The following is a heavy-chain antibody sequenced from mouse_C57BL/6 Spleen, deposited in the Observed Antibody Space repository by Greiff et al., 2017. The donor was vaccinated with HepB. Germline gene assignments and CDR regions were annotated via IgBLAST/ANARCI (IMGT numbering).Heavy chain of an antibody. CDR1: GYAFSSSW. CDR2: IYPGDGDT. Sequence: QVQLQQSGPELVKPGASVKISCKASGYAFSSSWMNWVKQRPGKGLEWIGRIYPGDGDTNYNGKFKGKATLTADKSSSTAYMQLSSLTSEDSAVYFCARSASWDADYYAMDYWGQGTSVTVSS. V-gene: IGHV1-82*01. J-gene: IGHJ4*01. CDR3: ARSASWDADYYAMDY. D-gene: IGHD4-1*01.